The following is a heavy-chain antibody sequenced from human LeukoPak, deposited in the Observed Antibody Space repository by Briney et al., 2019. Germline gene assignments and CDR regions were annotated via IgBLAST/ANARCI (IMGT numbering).Heavy chain of an antibody. J-gene: IGHJ5*02. CDR3: ARDRLPAADDWFDP. V-gene: IGHV1-46*01. CDR1: GYTFTSYY. CDR2: INPGGGST. D-gene: IGHD2-2*01. Sequence: GASVKVSCKASGYTFTSYYMHWVRQAPGQGLEGMGIINPGGGSTSYAQKFQGRVTMTRDMSTSTVYMELSSLRSEDTAVYYCARDRLPAADDWFDPWGQGTLVTVSS.